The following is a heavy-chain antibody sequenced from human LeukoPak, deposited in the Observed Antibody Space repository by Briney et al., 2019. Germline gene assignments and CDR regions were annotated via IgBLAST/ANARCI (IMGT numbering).Heavy chain of an antibody. J-gene: IGHJ4*02. CDR3: ARGPAFLWFGESSY. CDR1: GYTFTSYA. CDR2: INAGNGNT. Sequence: ASVKVSCKASGYTFTSYAMHWVRQAPGQRLEWMGWINAGNGNTKSSQKFQGRVTITRDTSASTAYMELSSLRSEDTAVYYCARGPAFLWFGESSYWGQGTLVTVSS. V-gene: IGHV1-3*01. D-gene: IGHD3-10*01.